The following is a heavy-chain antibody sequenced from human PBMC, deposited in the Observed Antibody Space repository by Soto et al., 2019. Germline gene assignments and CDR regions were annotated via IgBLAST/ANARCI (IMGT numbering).Heavy chain of an antibody. CDR3: ARTAAAGKYYYGMDV. J-gene: IGHJ6*02. Sequence: EESLKISCKGSGYSFTSYWIGWVRQMPGKGLELMGIIYPGDSDTRYSPSFQGQVTISADKSISTAYLQWSSLKASDTAMYYCARTAAAGKYYYGMDVWGQGTTVTVSS. D-gene: IGHD6-13*01. CDR2: IYPGDSDT. CDR1: GYSFTSYW. V-gene: IGHV5-51*01.